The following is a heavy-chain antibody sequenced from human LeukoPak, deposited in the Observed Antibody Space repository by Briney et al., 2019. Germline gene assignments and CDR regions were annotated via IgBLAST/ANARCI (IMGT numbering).Heavy chain of an antibody. CDR1: GFTFSSYA. J-gene: IGHJ5*02. CDR3: AKDSTYYYDSSADT. V-gene: IGHV3-23*01. Sequence: GGSLRLSCAASGFTFSSYAMSWVRQAPGKGLEWISAISGSGGSIYYADSVKGRFTISRDNSKNTLYLQMNSLRAEDTAVYYCAKDSTYYYDSSADTWGQGTLVTVSS. D-gene: IGHD3-22*01. CDR2: ISGSGGSI.